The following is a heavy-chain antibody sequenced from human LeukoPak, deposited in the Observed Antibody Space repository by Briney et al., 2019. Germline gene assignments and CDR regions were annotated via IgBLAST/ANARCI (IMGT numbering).Heavy chain of an antibody. CDR3: ARGPDILTGPLYYSMDV. CDR1: GGSFSGYY. V-gene: IGHV4-34*01. D-gene: IGHD3-9*01. CDR2: INHSGST. Sequence: SETLSLTCAVYGGSFSGYYWSWIRQPPGKGLEWIGEINHSGSTNYNPSLKSRVTISVDTSKNQFSLKLSSVTAADTAVYYCARGPDILTGPLYYSMDVGGQGTSVTV. J-gene: IGHJ6*01.